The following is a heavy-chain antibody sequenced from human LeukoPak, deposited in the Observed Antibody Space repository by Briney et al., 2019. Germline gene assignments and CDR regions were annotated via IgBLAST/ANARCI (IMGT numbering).Heavy chain of an antibody. V-gene: IGHV3-74*01. D-gene: IGHD6-19*01. CDR1: GFTFSSYW. CDR3: ARKSCAVAGCDLDY. Sequence: PGGSLRLSCAASGFTFSSYWMHWVRQAPGKGLVWVSRINTDGSSTSYADSVKGRFTISRDNAKNPLYLQMNSLRAEDTAVYYCARKSCAVAGCDLDYWGQGTLVTVSS. CDR2: INTDGSST. J-gene: IGHJ4*02.